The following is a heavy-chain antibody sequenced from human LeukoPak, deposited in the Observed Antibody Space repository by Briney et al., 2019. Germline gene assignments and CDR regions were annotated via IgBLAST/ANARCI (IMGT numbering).Heavy chain of an antibody. J-gene: IGHJ4*02. CDR3: AKARTPYNSGFHY. V-gene: IGHV3-23*01. CDR1: GFTFTDYA. D-gene: IGHD6-19*01. CDR2: ISASGSTT. Sequence: GGSLRLSCAASGFTFTDYAMGWVRQAPGQGLEWASTISASGSTTYYADSVRGRFTISRDNSKNTLSLQMSSLRAEDTAVYYCAKARTPYNSGFHYWGQGTLVAVSS.